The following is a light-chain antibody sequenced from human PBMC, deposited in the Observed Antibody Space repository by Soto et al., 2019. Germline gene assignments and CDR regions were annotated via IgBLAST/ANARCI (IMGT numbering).Light chain of an antibody. CDR1: SSNIGAGYD. Sequence: QSVLTQPPAVSGAPGQRVTISCTASSSNIGAGYDVHWYQQRPGTAPKLLIFGNINRPSGVPDRFSGSKSGTSASLAITGLQAVDEGDYYCQSYDSTLSARDVFGTGTKVTVL. V-gene: IGLV1-40*01. J-gene: IGLJ1*01. CDR3: QSYDSTLSARDV. CDR2: GNI.